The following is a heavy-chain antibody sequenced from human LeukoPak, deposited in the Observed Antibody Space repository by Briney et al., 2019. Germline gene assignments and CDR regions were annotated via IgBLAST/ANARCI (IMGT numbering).Heavy chain of an antibody. J-gene: IGHJ4*02. CDR1: GFTFSSYA. CDR2: ISYDGSNK. CDR3: ARAQAPIAARRAFDY. D-gene: IGHD6-6*01. Sequence: PGRSLRLSCAASGFTFSSYAMHWVRQAPGKGLEWVAVISYDGSNKYYADSVKGRFTISRDNSKNTLYLQMNSLRAEDTAVYYCARAQAPIAARRAFDYWGQGTLVTVSS. V-gene: IGHV3-30*01.